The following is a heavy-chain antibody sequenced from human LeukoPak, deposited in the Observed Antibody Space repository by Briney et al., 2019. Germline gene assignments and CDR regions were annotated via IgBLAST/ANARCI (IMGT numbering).Heavy chain of an antibody. CDR1: GFTFSNAW. CDR3: ARSRAFSGGSPSDFDY. Sequence: PGGSLRLSCAASGFTFSNAWMSWVRQAPGKGLEWVSHISSSGITSYYADSVKGRFTISRDNAENSLYLQMNSLRVEDTAVYYCARSRAFSGGSPSDFDYWGQGTLVTVSS. D-gene: IGHD2-15*01. J-gene: IGHJ4*02. CDR2: ISSSGITS. V-gene: IGHV3-11*04.